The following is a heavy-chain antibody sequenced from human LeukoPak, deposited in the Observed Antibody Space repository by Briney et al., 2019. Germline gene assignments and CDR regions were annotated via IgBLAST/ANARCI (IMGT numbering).Heavy chain of an antibody. J-gene: IGHJ4*02. Sequence: PGGSLRLSCAASGFTFTSYGMHWGRQAPGKGLEWVAVIWYGGRNKYYVDSVKGRFTISRDNSKNTVYLQMNSLRAEDTAVYFCARDLSIAVFDYWGQGTLVTVSS. CDR2: IWYGGRNK. CDR3: ARDLSIAVFDY. D-gene: IGHD6-19*01. CDR1: GFTFTSYG. V-gene: IGHV3-33*01.